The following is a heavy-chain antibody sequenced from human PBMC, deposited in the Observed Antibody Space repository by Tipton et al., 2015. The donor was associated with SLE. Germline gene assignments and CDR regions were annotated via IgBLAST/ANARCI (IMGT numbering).Heavy chain of an antibody. J-gene: IGHJ6*03. V-gene: IGHV4-4*08. Sequence: TLSLTCTVSGGSISDFYWSWVRQPPGKPLEWIAYIYTRETSSYNPYLHSRVMISVDTSKQQFSLKLSSVTAADTAVYYCARVPYGSEAYYMDVWGKGTTVTVSS. CDR3: ARVPYGSEAYYMDV. CDR1: GGSISDFY. D-gene: IGHD3-10*01. CDR2: IYTRETS.